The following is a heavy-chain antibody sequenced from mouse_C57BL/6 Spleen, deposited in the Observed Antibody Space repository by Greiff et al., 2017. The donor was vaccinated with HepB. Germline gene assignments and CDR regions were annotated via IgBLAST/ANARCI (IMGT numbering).Heavy chain of an antibody. D-gene: IGHD6-1*01. CDR3: AREALFRYAMDY. Sequence: DVKLVESEGGLVQPGSSMELSCTASGFTFSDYYMAWVRQVPEKGLEWVANINYDGSSTYYLDSLKSRFIISRDNAKNILYLQMSSLKSEDTATYYCAREALFRYAMDYWGQGTSVTVSS. J-gene: IGHJ4*01. V-gene: IGHV5-16*01. CDR2: INYDGSST. CDR1: GFTFSDYY.